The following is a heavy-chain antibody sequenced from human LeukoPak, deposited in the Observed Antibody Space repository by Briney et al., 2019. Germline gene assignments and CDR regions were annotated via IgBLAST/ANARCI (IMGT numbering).Heavy chain of an antibody. CDR2: YNHFGST. Sequence: GSLRLSCAASGFTFSSYWMSWVRQSPGKGLEWIGEYNHFGSTNYNPSLNNRVTISVDKSKSQFSLTLSSVTAADTAVYYCARGNRQLAYYGSGSRLPYDYWGQGSLVTVSS. CDR3: ARGNRQLAYYGSGSRLPYDY. J-gene: IGHJ4*02. D-gene: IGHD3-10*01. V-gene: IGHV4-34*01. CDR1: GFTFSSYW.